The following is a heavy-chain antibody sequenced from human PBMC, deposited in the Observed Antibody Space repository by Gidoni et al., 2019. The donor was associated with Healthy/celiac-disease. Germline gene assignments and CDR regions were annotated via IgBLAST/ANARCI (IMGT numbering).Heavy chain of an antibody. D-gene: IGHD3-22*01. V-gene: IGHV3-11*01. CDR2: ISSSGSTI. CDR3: AGTQSYYDSSGYYYSDAFDY. Sequence: QVQLVESGGGLVKPGGSLRLSCAASGFTFSAYYMRWIRQAPGKGLEWVAYISSSGSTIYYADSVKGRFTISRDNAKNSLYLQMNSLRAEDTAVYYCAGTQSYYDSSGYYYSDAFDYWGQGTLVTVSS. J-gene: IGHJ4*02. CDR1: GFTFSAYY.